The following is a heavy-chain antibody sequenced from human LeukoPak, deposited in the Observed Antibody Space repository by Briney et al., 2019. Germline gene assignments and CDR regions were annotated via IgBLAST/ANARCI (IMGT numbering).Heavy chain of an antibody. J-gene: IGHJ3*02. Sequence: PGGSLRLSCAASGFTFSRYAMSWVRQAPGKGLEWVSAISGSGANSFYSDSVKGRFTISRDNSKNTLYLQMNSLRAEDTAVYYCAKDYMVRGVIGAFDIWGQGTMVTVSS. CDR1: GFTFSRYA. CDR3: AKDYMVRGVIGAFDI. V-gene: IGHV3-23*01. D-gene: IGHD3-10*01. CDR2: ISGSGANS.